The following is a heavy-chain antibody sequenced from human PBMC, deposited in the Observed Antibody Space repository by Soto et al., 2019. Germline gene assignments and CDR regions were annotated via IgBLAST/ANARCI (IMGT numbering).Heavy chain of an antibody. CDR2: IYYSGST. D-gene: IGHD3-10*01. J-gene: IGHJ4*02. V-gene: IGHV4-39*01. CDR1: GGSISSSSYY. Sequence: SETLSLTCTVSGGSISSSSYYWGWIRQPPGKGLEWIGSIYYSGSTYYNPSLKSRVTISVDTSKNQFSLKLSSVTAADTAVYYCARRSYGSGSYYKHEFDYWGQGTLVPVSS. CDR3: ARRSYGSGSYYKHEFDY.